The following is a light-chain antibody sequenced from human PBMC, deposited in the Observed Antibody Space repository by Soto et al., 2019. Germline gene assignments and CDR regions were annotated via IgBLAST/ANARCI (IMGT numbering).Light chain of an antibody. CDR2: GAS. J-gene: IGKJ1*01. V-gene: IGKV3-20*01. Sequence: EIALTQSPGTLSLSPGERATLSCRASQSVSSSYLAWYQQKPGQAPRLLIYGASSRATGIPDRFSGSGSGTDFTLTINRLEPEDFAVYYCQQYAGSPRTFGQGTMVDI. CDR1: QSVSSSY. CDR3: QQYAGSPRT.